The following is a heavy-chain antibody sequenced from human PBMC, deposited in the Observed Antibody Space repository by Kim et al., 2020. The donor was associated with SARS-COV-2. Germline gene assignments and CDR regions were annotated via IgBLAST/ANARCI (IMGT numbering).Heavy chain of an antibody. J-gene: IGHJ2*01. V-gene: IGHV3-23*01. CDR3: AKRLHQWLVHWYFDL. D-gene: IGHD6-19*01. Sequence: DSVKGRFTISRDTTKNTLYLQRNSLRAEDTAVYYCAKRLHQWLVHWYFDLWGRGTLVTVSS.